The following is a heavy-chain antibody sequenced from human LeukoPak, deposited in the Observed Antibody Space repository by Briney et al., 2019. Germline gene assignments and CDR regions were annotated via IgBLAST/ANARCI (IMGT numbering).Heavy chain of an antibody. J-gene: IGHJ4*02. CDR2: ISNSDDST. CDR1: GFTFSSYV. V-gene: IGHV3-23*01. Sequence: GGSLRLSCAASGFTFSSYVMHWVRQAPGKGLEWVSTISNSDDSTYYADSVKGRFTISRDNSENTLFLRMNSLRAEDTAVYYCAKATGYLLWGQGTLVIVSS. D-gene: IGHD1-14*01. CDR3: AKATGYLL.